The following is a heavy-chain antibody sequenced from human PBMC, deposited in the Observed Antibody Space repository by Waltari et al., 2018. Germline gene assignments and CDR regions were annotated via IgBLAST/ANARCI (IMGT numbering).Heavy chain of an antibody. CDR1: GGSFSGYY. D-gene: IGHD1-26*01. Sequence: QVQLQQWGAGLLKPSETLSLTCAVYGGSFSGYYWSWIPQPPGKGLEWIGEINHSVSTNYNPSLKSRVTISVDTSKNQFSLKLSSVTAADTAVYYCASLVGVTTKDYYYYGMDVWGQGTTVTVSS. CDR3: ASLVGVTTKDYYYYGMDV. CDR2: INHSVST. J-gene: IGHJ6*02. V-gene: IGHV4-34*01.